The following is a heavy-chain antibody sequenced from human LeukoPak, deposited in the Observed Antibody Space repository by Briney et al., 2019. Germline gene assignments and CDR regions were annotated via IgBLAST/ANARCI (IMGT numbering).Heavy chain of an antibody. CDR2: IIPILGIA. V-gene: IGHV1-69*04. D-gene: IGHD3-3*01. J-gene: IGHJ4*02. CDR1: GGIFSSYA. CDR3: ARDSVYDFWSGYQY. Sequence: ASVKVSCKASGGIFSSYAISWVRQAPGQGLEWMGRIIPILGIANYAQKFQGRVTITADKSTSTAYMELSSLRSEDTAVYYCARDSVYDFWSGYQYWGQGTLVTVSS.